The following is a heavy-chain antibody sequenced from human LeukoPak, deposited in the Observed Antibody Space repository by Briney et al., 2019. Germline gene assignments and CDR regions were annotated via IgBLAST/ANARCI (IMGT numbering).Heavy chain of an antibody. CDR3: TLIQGWGSGSYYRDF. D-gene: IGHD3-10*01. CDR1: GLSISNDW. V-gene: IGHV3-15*01. CDR2: VKSKSAGETT. Sequence: GGSLRLSCAASGLSISNDWMSWVRQAPGKGLEWVARVKSKSAGETTDYAAPVKGRFTISRDDSKNILYLQMNSLKTEDTAVYYCTLIQGWGSGSYYRDFWGQGTLATVSS. J-gene: IGHJ4*02.